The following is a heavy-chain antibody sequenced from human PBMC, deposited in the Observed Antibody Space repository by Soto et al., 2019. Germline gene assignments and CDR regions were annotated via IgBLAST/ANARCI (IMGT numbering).Heavy chain of an antibody. J-gene: IGHJ6*02. CDR3: ARVRVLRILECYYYYRMDV. V-gene: IGHV4-59*01. CDR1: GGSISSYY. D-gene: IGHD3-3*01. Sequence: PSETLSLTCTASGGSISSYYWSWIRQPPGKGLEYIGYIYYSGSTNYNPSLKSRVTISVDTSKKQVSLKLSSVTAADTAVYYCARVRVLRILECYYYYRMDVWGQGTTVTLSS. CDR2: IYYSGST.